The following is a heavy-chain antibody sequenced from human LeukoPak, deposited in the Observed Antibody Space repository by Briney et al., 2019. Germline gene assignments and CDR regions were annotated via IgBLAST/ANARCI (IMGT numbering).Heavy chain of an antibody. Sequence: SETLSLTCTVSGGSIGTYYRSWVRQSPGKGLEWIGYIYVTGNRYNPYLQSRVTISVDTSRNQFFLKMSSVTAADTAVYYCARHIGGGIEDMDVWGKGTKVTVSS. CDR2: IYVTGN. J-gene: IGHJ6*03. V-gene: IGHV4-59*08. CDR1: GGSIGTYY. CDR3: ARHIGGGIEDMDV. D-gene: IGHD3-16*02.